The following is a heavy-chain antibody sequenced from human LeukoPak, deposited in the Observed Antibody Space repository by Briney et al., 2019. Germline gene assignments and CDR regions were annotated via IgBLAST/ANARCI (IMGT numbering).Heavy chain of an antibody. J-gene: IGHJ6*03. D-gene: IGHD2-15*01. Sequence: PSETLSLTCTVSGGSISSYYWSWIRQPPGKGLEWIGYIYYSGSTNYNPSLKSRVTISVDTSKNQFSLKLSSVTAADTAVYYCARAPGGGSSYYYYYYMDVWGKGTTVTVSS. V-gene: IGHV4-59*01. CDR3: ARAPGGGSSYYYYYYMDV. CDR1: GGSISSYY. CDR2: IYYSGST.